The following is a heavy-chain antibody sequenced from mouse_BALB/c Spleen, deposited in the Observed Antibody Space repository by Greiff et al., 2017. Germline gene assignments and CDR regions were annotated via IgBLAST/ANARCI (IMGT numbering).Heavy chain of an antibody. J-gene: IGHJ4*01. CDR2: ISSGSSTI. V-gene: IGHV5-17*02. CDR1: GFTFSSFG. Sequence: DVQLVESGGGLVQPGGSRKLSCAASGFTFSSFGMHWVRQAPEKGLEWVAYISSGSSTIYYADTVKGRFTISRDNPKNTLFLQMTSLRSEDTAMYYCARYSAMDYWGQGTSVTVSS. CDR3: ARYSAMDY.